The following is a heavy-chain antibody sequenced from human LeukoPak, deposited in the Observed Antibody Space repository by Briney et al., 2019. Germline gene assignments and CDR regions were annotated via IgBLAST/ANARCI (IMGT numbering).Heavy chain of an antibody. D-gene: IGHD3-22*01. V-gene: IGHV3-23*01. CDR1: GFTFSSYA. CDR2: ISGSGGST. CDR3: AKRPPYYYDSSGYPDHYFDY. J-gene: IGHJ4*02. Sequence: GGSLRLSCAASGFTFSSYAMSWVRQAPGKGLEWVSAISGSGGSTYYADSVKGRFTISRDNSKNTLYLQMNSLRAEDTAVYYCAKRPPYYYDSSGYPDHYFDYWGQGTLVIVSS.